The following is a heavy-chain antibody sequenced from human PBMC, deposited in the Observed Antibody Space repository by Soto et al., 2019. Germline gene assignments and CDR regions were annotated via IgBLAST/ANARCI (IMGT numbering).Heavy chain of an antibody. D-gene: IGHD3-10*01. V-gene: IGHV1-8*01. CDR2: MNPNSGNT. Sequence: ASVKVSCKASGDTFTSYYINWVRQATGQGLEWMGWMNPNSGNTGYAQKFQGRVTMTRNTSISTAYMELSSLRSEDTAVYYCARKVRGVITYYYYYYMDVWGKGTTVTVSS. CDR1: GDTFTSYY. J-gene: IGHJ6*03. CDR3: ARKVRGVITYYYYYYMDV.